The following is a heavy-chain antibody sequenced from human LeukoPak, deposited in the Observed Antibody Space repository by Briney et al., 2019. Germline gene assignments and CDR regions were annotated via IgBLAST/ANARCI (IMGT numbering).Heavy chain of an antibody. CDR3: ARSSYSSSSSV. CDR2: TSRNGDNT. Sequence: GGSLRLSCSASGFTLSTCAMHWVRQAPGKGLEYTSTTSRNGDNTYYADSVKGRFIVSRDNSKNSLYLQINSLRAEDTAVYYCARSSYSSSSSVWGQGTMVTVSS. V-gene: IGHV3-64*04. D-gene: IGHD6-6*01. J-gene: IGHJ3*01. CDR1: GFTLSTCA.